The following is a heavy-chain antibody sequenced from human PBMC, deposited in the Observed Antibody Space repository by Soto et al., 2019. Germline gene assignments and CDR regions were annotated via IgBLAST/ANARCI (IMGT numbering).Heavy chain of an antibody. CDR3: ARGEITMIVMGEILIGAFDI. D-gene: IGHD3-22*01. Sequence: SETLSLTCTVSGGSISSGGYYWSWIRQHPGKGLEWIGYIYYSGSTYYNPSLKSRVTISVDTSKNQFSLKLSSVTAADTAVYYCARGEITMIVMGEILIGAFDIWGQGTMVTVSS. CDR1: GGSISSGGYY. CDR2: IYYSGST. V-gene: IGHV4-31*03. J-gene: IGHJ3*02.